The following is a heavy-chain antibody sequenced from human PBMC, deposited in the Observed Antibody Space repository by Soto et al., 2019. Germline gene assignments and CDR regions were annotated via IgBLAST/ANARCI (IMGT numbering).Heavy chain of an antibody. J-gene: IGHJ3*02. CDR2: ISAYHRNT. Sequence: KVYCKSSGCTVTSYITSWVLSSTGQKLEWMGWISAYHRNTNYAQKLQGRVTMTTHTSTSTAYMELRSLRSDDTAVYYCARTAGVPETYAFDIWGQGTMVTVSS. V-gene: IGHV1-18*01. CDR1: GCTVTSYI. CDR3: ARTAGVPETYAFDI.